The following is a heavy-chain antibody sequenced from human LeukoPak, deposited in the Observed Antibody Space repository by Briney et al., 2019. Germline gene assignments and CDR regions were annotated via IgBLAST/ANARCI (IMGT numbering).Heavy chain of an antibody. CDR1: GFTFSSYS. Sequence: PGGSLRLSCAASGFTFSSYSMNWVRQAPGKGLEWVSSISSSSSYIYYANSVKGRFTISRDNAKNSLYLQMNSLRGEDTAIYYCARDRGVAATGTSFDYWGQGTLVTVSS. CDR2: ISSSSSYI. J-gene: IGHJ4*02. CDR3: ARDRGVAATGTSFDY. D-gene: IGHD6-13*01. V-gene: IGHV3-21*01.